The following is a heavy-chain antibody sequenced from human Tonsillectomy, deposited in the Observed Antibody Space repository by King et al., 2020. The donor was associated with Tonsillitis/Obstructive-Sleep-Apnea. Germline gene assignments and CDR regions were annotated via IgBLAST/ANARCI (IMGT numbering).Heavy chain of an antibody. V-gene: IGHV5-51*01. D-gene: IGHD3-10*01. CDR1: GYSFSNYW. CDR3: AKSRSSGSYFDAFDM. J-gene: IGHJ3*02. CDR2: IYPGDSDT. Sequence: VQLVESGAEVKKPGESLKISCTGSGYSFSNYWIGWVRQMPGKGLEWMGIIYPGDSDTRYSPSFQGQVTISADKSISTANLQWSSLKASDTAMYYCAKSRSSGSYFDAFDMWGQGTMVTVSS.